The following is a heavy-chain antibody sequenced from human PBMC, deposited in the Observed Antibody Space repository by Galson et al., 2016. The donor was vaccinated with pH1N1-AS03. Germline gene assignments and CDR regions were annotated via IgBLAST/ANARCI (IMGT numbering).Heavy chain of an antibody. V-gene: IGHV3-9*01. CDR3: ANGRGSWYGPYNWFDP. J-gene: IGHJ5*02. D-gene: IGHD6-13*01. CDR1: GFTFHDYA. CDR2: IAWNSGIT. Sequence: LRLSCAASGFTFHDYAMHWVRQAPGKGPEWVSGIAWNSGITGYGDSVKGRFTLSRDNSKSTLYLQLSSMRAEDTAVYYCANGRGSWYGPYNWFDPWGQGTLVAVSS.